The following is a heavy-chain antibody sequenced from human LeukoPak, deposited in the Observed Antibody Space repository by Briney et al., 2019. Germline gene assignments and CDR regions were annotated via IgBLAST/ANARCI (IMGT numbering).Heavy chain of an antibody. CDR3: ARVYSSGWSY. CDR1: GFIFGAYE. J-gene: IGHJ4*02. D-gene: IGHD6-19*01. V-gene: IGHV3-48*03. Sequence: GGSLRLSCAASGFIFGAYEMNWVRQAPGKGLEWVSYISSSGSTIYYADSVKGRFTISRDNAKKSLYLQTNSLRAEDTAVYYCARVYSSGWSYWGQGTLVTVSS. CDR2: ISSSGSTI.